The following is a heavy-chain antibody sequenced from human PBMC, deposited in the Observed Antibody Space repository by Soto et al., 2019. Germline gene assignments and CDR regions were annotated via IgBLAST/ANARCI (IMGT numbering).Heavy chain of an antibody. CDR2: IYYSGST. CDR3: ARTGYYFWSGRRPLGAFDI. D-gene: IGHD3-3*01. Sequence: QVQLQESGPGLVKPSQTLSLTCTVSGGSISSGGYYWSWIRQHPGEGLEWIGYIYYSGSTYYNPSLKSRVTISVDTSKNQFSLKLSSVTAADTAVYYCARTGYYFWSGRRPLGAFDIWGQGTMVTVSS. J-gene: IGHJ3*02. CDR1: GGSISSGGYY. V-gene: IGHV4-31*03.